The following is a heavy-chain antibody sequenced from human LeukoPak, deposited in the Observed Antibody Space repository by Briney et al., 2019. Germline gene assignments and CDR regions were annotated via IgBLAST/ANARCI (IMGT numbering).Heavy chain of an antibody. CDR1: GDSISSSSFY. V-gene: IGHV4-39*01. D-gene: IGHD2-21*01. Sequence: SETLSLTCTVSGDSISSSSFYCGWIRQPPGKGLEWIGTMYYSGSIYYNPSLKSRVTISVDTSKNQFSLKLSSVTAADTAVYYCARHLAFDSFGIWGQGTMVTVSS. CDR3: ARHLAFDSFGI. J-gene: IGHJ3*02. CDR2: MYYSGSI.